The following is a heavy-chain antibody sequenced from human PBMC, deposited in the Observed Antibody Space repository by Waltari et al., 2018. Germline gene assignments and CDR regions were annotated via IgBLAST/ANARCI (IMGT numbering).Heavy chain of an antibody. J-gene: IGHJ3*02. CDR2: ISYDGRAT. CDR3: ARGDGGSGLGASDI. CDR1: GCPFKNHA. V-gene: IGHV3-23*01. Sequence: EVQLLESGGGLVQPGGFLRLSCAASGCPFKNHARSWVRQAPGKGLDWVSTISYDGRATYSADSVRDRFTISRDNSKNTLYLEMNSLRAEDTAVYFCARGDGGSGLGASDIWGQGTMVTVSS. D-gene: IGHD3-3*01.